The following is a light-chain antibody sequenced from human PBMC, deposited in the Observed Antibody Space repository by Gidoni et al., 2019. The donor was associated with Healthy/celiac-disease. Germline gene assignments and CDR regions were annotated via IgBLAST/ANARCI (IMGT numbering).Light chain of an antibody. Sequence: DIQMTKSPSSLSASVGDRVTITCRASQSISSYLNWYQQKPGKAPKLLIYAASSLQSGVPSRFSGSGSGTDFTLTISSLQPEDFATYYCQQSYSTPQRTFGGGTKVEIK. CDR3: QQSYSTPQRT. CDR1: QSISSY. V-gene: IGKV1-39*01. CDR2: AAS. J-gene: IGKJ4*01.